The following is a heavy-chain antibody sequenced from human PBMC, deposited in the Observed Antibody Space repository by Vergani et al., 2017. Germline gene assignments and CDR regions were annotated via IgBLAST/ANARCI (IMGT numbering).Heavy chain of an antibody. V-gene: IGHV1-69*01. CDR1: GGTFSSYA. CDR3: AGAPYCSGGSCYFGWFDP. J-gene: IGHJ5*02. D-gene: IGHD2-15*01. Sequence: QVQLVQSGAEVKKPGSSVKVSCKASGGTFSSYAISWVRQAPGQGLEWMGGIIPIFGTANYAQKFQGRVTITADESTSTAYMELSSLRSEDTAVYYCAGAPYCSGGSCYFGWFDPWGQGTLVTVSS. CDR2: IIPIFGTA.